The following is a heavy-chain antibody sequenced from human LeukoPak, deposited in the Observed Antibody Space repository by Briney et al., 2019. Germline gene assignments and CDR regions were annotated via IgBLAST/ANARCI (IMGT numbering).Heavy chain of an antibody. J-gene: IGHJ4*02. Sequence: SVKVSCKTSGGTFNSYAISWVRQAPGQGLEWMGRIIPILGLANYAQKFQGRVTITADKSTSTVYMELISLRSEDTAVYSCARERTGTYSSFDYWGQGTLVTVSS. V-gene: IGHV1-69*04. CDR3: ARERTGTYSSFDY. CDR1: GGTFNSYA. D-gene: IGHD1-26*01. CDR2: IIPILGLA.